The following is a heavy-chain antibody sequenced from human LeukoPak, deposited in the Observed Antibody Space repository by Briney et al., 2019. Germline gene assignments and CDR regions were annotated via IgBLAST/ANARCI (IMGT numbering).Heavy chain of an antibody. D-gene: IGHD3-16*02. CDR2: IRYDGSNK. CDR3: AKEPYDYVWGSYRFDY. CDR1: GFTFSSYG. J-gene: IGHJ4*02. Sequence: SGGSLRLSCAASGFTFSSYGMHWVRQAPGKGLEWVAFIRYDGSNKYYADSVKGRFTISRDNSKNTLYLQMNSLRAEDTAVYYCAKEPYDYVWGSYRFDYWGREPWSPSPQ. V-gene: IGHV3-30*02.